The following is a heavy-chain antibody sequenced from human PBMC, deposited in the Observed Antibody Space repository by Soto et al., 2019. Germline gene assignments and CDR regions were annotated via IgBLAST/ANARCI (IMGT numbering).Heavy chain of an antibody. CDR2: IYYSGST. CDR1: GGSISSGGYY. D-gene: IGHD3-10*01. V-gene: IGHV4-31*03. CDR3: ARDRGSGSYYPREYGMDV. Sequence: SETLSLTCTVSGGSISSGGYYWSWIRQHPGEGLEWIGYIYYSGSTYYNPSLKSRVTISVDTSKNQFSLKLSSVTAADTAVYYCARDRGSGSYYPREYGMDVWGQGTTVTVSS. J-gene: IGHJ6*02.